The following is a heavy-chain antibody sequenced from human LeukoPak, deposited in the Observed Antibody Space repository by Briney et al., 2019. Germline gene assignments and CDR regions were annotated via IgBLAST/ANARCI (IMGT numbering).Heavy chain of an antibody. CDR1: GYTFTGYY. CDR3: AREAYYYDSSGYHPGLDV. V-gene: IGHV1-2*02. CDR2: INPNSGGT. Sequence: GASVKVSCKASGYTFTGYYMHWERQAPGQGLEWMGWINPNSGGTNYAQKFQGRVTMTRDTSISTAYMELSRLRSDDTAVYYCAREAYYYDSSGYHPGLDVWGKGTTVTVSS. J-gene: IGHJ6*04. D-gene: IGHD3-22*01.